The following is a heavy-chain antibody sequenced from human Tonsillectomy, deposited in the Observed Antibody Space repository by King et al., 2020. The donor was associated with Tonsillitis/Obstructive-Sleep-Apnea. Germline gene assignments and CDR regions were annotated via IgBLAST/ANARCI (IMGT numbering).Heavy chain of an antibody. J-gene: IGHJ4*02. D-gene: IGHD1-26*01. CDR1: GFTFDDYD. Sequence: VQLVQSGGGVVRPGGSLRLSCAASGFTFDDYDMSWVRQVPGKGLEWVSGINWNGGSTGLAVSVKGRFTISRDNAKNSLYLQMNSLRAEDTALYYCARGPRYSGSYYLNYWGQGTLVTVSS. CDR2: INWNGGST. V-gene: IGHV3-20*04. CDR3: ARGPRYSGSYYLNY.